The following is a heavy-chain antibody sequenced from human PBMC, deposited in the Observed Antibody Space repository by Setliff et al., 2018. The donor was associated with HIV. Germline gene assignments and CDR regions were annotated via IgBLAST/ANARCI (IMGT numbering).Heavy chain of an antibody. V-gene: IGHV4-30-2*01. CDR2: IYHSGST. CDR3: ARGGYYYGMDV. J-gene: IGHJ6*02. Sequence: SETLSLTCAVSGGSISSGGYSWSWIRQPPGKGLEWIGYIYHSGSTDYNPSLKSRVAISVDKSKNQFSLKLSSVTAADTAVYYCARGGYYYGMDVWGQGTTVTVSS. CDR1: GGSISSGGYS.